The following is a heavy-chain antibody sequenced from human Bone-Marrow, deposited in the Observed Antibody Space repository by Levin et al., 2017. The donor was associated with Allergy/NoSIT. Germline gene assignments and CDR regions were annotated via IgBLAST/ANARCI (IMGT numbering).Heavy chain of an antibody. J-gene: IGHJ4*02. Sequence: HPGGSLRLSCAASGFTFSNHAMHWVRQAPGKGLEWVAAIPHDGSNKYYADSVKGRFTISRDNSKNTLDVEMNSLRVEDTAVYYCARGPGRAVGKGFCDYWGQGTLVTVSS. V-gene: IGHV3-30-3*01. D-gene: IGHD6-13*01. CDR2: IPHDGSNK. CDR3: ARGPGRAVGKGFCDY. CDR1: GFTFSNHA.